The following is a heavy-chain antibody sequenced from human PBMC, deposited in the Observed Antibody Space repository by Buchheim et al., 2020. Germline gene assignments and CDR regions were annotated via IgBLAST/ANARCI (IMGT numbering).Heavy chain of an antibody. Sequence: QVQLVQSGAEVKKPGASVKVSCKASGYTFTSYYMHWVRQAPGQGLEWMGIINPSGGITSYAQKFQGRVTMTRDTFTSTVYMELSSLRSEDTAVYYCARDRRYDSSGYYSPHFDYWGQGTL. V-gene: IGHV1-46*01. CDR1: GYTFTSYY. J-gene: IGHJ4*02. D-gene: IGHD3-22*01. CDR3: ARDRRYDSSGYYSPHFDY. CDR2: INPSGGIT.